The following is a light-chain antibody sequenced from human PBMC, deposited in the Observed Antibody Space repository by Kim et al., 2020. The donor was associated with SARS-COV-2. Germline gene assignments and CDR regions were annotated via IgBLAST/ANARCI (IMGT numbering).Light chain of an antibody. CDR3: CSYAGNNNLV. CDR2: EVT. V-gene: IGLV2-8*01. Sequence: GQSVTHSCTGTSSDIGVYNYVSWYQQYPGRAPQLMIYEVTKRPSGVPDRFSGSKSGNTASLTVSGLQADDEADYYCCSYAGNNNLVFGGGTQLTVL. CDR1: SSDIGVYNY. J-gene: IGLJ3*02.